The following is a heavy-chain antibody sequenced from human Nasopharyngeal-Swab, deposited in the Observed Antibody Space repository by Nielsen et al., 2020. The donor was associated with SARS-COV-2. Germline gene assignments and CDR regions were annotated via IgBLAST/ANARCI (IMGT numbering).Heavy chain of an antibody. D-gene: IGHD3-3*01. CDR3: ARGGLIFGVVNKPFDY. J-gene: IGHJ4*02. Sequence: SETLSLTCTVSGGSISSGGYYWSWIRQHPGKDLEWIGYIYYSGSTYYNPSLKSRVTISVDTSKNQFSLKLSSVTAADTAVYYCARGGLIFGVVNKPFDYWGQGTLVTVSS. CDR1: GGSISSGGYY. V-gene: IGHV4-31*03. CDR2: IYYSGST.